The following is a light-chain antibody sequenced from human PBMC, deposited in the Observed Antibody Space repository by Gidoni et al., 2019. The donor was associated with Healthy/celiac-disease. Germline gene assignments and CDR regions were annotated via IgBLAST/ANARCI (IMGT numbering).Light chain of an antibody. V-gene: IGKV3-11*01. CDR1: QSVSSY. Sequence: EIVLKQSPANLSLSPGERATISCRASQSVSSYLAWYQQKPGQAPRLLIYDASTRATGITARFSGGGSGTDFTLTISSLEPDDFAVYYCQQRSNWPLITFGQGTRLEIK. CDR3: QQRSNWPLIT. J-gene: IGKJ5*01. CDR2: DAS.